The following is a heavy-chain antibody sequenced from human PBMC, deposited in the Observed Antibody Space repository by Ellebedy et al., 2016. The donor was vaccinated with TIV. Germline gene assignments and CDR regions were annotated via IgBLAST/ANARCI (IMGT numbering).Heavy chain of an antibody. CDR3: ARFPHYGGNSGDYYYYYMDV. V-gene: IGHV5-51*01. CDR1: GYSFTSYW. D-gene: IGHD4-23*01. CDR2: IYPGDSDT. Sequence: GESLKISXKGSGYSFTSYWIGWVRQMPGKGLEWMGIIYPGDSDTRYSPSFQGQVTISADKSISTAYLQWSSLKASDTAMYYCARFPHYGGNSGDYYYYYMDVWGKGTTVTVSS. J-gene: IGHJ6*03.